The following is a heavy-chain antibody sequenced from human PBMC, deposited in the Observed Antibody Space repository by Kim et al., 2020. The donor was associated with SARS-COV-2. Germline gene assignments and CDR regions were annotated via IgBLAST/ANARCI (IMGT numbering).Heavy chain of an antibody. CDR2: ISGDGSVK. V-gene: IGHV3-74*01. CDR3: VKDRIGWQ. CDR1: GFAFSGYW. J-gene: IGHJ4*02. D-gene: IGHD2-15*01. Sequence: GGSLRLSCAASGFAFSGYWMHWVRQVPGKGLVWVSRISGDGSVKYYADSVKGRFTISKDSTKNTISLQMNSLRVEDTAVYYCVKDRIGWQWGQGTLVSVSS.